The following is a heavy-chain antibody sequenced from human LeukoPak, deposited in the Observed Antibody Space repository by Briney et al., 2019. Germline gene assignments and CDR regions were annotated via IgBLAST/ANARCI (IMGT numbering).Heavy chain of an antibody. Sequence: SETLSLTCAVYGGSFSGYYWAWIRQPPGKGLEWIGSIYHSGSTYYNPSLKSRVTISVDTSKNQFSLKLSSVTAADTAVYYCAKMFNADVYFGYWGQGILVTVSS. V-gene: IGHV4-34*01. D-gene: IGHD2-2*01. J-gene: IGHJ4*02. CDR2: IYHSGST. CDR1: GGSFSGYY. CDR3: AKMFNADVYFGY.